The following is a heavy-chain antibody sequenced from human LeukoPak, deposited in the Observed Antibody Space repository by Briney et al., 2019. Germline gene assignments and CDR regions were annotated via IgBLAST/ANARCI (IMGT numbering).Heavy chain of an antibody. CDR1: GFTFSSYS. J-gene: IGHJ4*02. V-gene: IGHV3-7*01. CDR2: IKQDGSEK. Sequence: GGSLRLSCAASGFTFSSYSMNWVRQAPGKGLEWVANIKQDGSEKYYVDSVKGRFTISRDNAKNSLYLQMNSLRAEDTAVYYCARDSIIVVVPAAMTDWGQGTLVTVSS. D-gene: IGHD2-2*01. CDR3: ARDSIIVVVPAAMTD.